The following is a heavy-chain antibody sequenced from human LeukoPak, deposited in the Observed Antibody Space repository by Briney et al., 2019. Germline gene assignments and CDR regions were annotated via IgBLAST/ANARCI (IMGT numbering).Heavy chain of an antibody. CDR1: GFTFSSYS. Sequence: GGSLRLSCAASGFTFSSYSMNWVRQAPGKGLEWVSSISSSSSYIYYADSVKGRFTISRDNAKNSLYLQMNSLRAEETAVYYCARGRLDYYYYMDVWGKGTTVTVSS. CDR2: ISSSSSYI. CDR3: ARGRLDYYYYMDV. V-gene: IGHV3-21*01. J-gene: IGHJ6*03. D-gene: IGHD5-12*01.